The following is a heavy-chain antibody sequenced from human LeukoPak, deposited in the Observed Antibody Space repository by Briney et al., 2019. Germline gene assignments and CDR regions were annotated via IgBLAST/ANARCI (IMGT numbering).Heavy chain of an antibody. CDR3: ARTSIIAAAGPNWFDP. J-gene: IGHJ5*02. V-gene: IGHV4-61*02. D-gene: IGHD6-13*01. CDR1: GGSISSGSYY. CDR2: IYTSGST. Sequence: SQTLSLTCTVSGGSISSGSYYWSWIRQPAGKGLEWIGRIYTSGSTNYNPSLKSRVTISVDTSKNQFSLKLSSVTAADTAVYYCARTSIIAAAGPNWFDPWGQGTLVTVSS.